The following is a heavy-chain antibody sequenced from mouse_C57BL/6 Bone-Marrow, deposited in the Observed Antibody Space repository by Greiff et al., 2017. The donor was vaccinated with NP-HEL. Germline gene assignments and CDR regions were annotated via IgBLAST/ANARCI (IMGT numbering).Heavy chain of an antibody. J-gene: IGHJ3*01. Sequence: EAGGGLVQPKGSLKLSCAASGFTFNTYAMHWVRQAPGKGLEWVARIRSKSSNYATYYADSVKDRFTISRDDSQSMLYLQMNNLKTEDTAMYYCVREEAYYGSSRSSWFAYWGQGTLVTVSA. V-gene: IGHV10-3*01. CDR1: GFTFNTYA. CDR3: VREEAYYGSSRSSWFAY. CDR2: IRSKSSNYAT. D-gene: IGHD1-1*01.